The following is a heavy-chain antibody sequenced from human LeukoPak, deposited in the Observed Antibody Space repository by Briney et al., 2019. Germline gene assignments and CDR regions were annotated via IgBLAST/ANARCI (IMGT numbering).Heavy chain of an antibody. D-gene: IGHD6-19*01. Sequence: SGGSLRLSCAASGFTFSDFGMSWVRQPPGKGLEWVSHISHTGDVTFYADSVKGRFTLSRDNAKNSLYLQMNSLRAEDTAVYYCTSEYSSGWYGGSEDAFDIWGQGTMVTVSS. J-gene: IGHJ3*02. CDR3: TSEYSSGWYGGSEDAFDI. CDR2: ISHTGDVT. V-gene: IGHV3-23*01. CDR1: GFTFSDFG.